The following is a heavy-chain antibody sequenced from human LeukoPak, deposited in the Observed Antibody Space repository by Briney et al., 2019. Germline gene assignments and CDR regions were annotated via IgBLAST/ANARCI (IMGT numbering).Heavy chain of an antibody. CDR2: ISADAVDT. D-gene: IGHD2-8*02. J-gene: IGHJ5*02. CDR3: AKDVWWSVS. Sequence: GAPLRLSCVASGFTFSNHAMTWVRQAPGKGLEWVSAISADAVDTFYAPSVKGRFTISRDNSKNTMYLQINSLRAEDTAIYYCAKDVWWSVSWGQGTLVTVSS. CDR1: GFTFSNHA. V-gene: IGHV3-23*01.